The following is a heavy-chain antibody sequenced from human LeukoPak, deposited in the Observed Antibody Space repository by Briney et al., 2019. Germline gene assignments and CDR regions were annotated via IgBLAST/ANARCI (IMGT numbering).Heavy chain of an antibody. Sequence: SQTLSLTCTVSGGSISSGDYYWSWIRQPPGKGLEWIGSIYYSGSTYYNPSLKSRVTISVDTSKNQFSLKLSSVTAADTAVYYCARHASDFWSGYLYWFDPWGQGTLVTVSS. V-gene: IGHV4-39*01. CDR3: ARHASDFWSGYLYWFDP. J-gene: IGHJ5*02. CDR2: IYYSGST. D-gene: IGHD3-3*01. CDR1: GGSISSGDYY.